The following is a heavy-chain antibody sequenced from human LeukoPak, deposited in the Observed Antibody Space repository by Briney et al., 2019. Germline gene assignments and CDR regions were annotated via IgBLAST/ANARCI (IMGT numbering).Heavy chain of an antibody. Sequence: PSETLSLTCAVSGYSISSGYYWGWIRQPAGKGLEWIGRIYTSGSTNYNPSLKSRVTISVDTSKNQFSLKLSSVTAADTAVYYCARGSAALDYWGQGTLVTVSS. J-gene: IGHJ4*02. V-gene: IGHV4-38-2*01. CDR3: ARGSAALDY. CDR2: IYTSGST. CDR1: GYSISSGYY. D-gene: IGHD6-13*01.